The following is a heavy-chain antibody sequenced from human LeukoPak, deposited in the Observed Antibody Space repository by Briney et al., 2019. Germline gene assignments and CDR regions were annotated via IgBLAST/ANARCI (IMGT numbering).Heavy chain of an antibody. Sequence: PGGSLRLSCAASGFTFSSYEMNWVRQAPGKGLEWVSYISSSGSTIYYADSVKGRFTISRDNAKNSLYLQMNSLRAEDTAVYYCARTEWELLGHWGQGTLVTVSS. D-gene: IGHD1-26*01. J-gene: IGHJ4*02. CDR2: ISSSGSTI. CDR3: ARTEWELLGH. CDR1: GFTFSSYE. V-gene: IGHV3-48*03.